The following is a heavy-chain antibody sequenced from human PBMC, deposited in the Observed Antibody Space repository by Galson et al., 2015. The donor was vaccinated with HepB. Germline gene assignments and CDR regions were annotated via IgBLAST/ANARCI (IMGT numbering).Heavy chain of an antibody. CDR3: ARGRLNGDLNY. CDR1: GFTFSNYA. Sequence: SLRLSCAASGFTFSNYAMNWVRQAPGKGLEWVSYINTISITKYYADSVKGRFTIPRDNAKNSLFLQMSSLKDEDTAVYYCARGRLNGDLNYWGQGTMVTVSS. V-gene: IGHV3-48*02. J-gene: IGHJ4*02. D-gene: IGHD7-27*01. CDR2: INTISITK.